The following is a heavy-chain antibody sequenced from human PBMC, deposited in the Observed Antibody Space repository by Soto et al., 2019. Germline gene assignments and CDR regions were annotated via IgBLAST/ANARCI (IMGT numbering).Heavy chain of an antibody. J-gene: IGHJ4*02. Sequence: QVQLVESGGGVVQPGRSLRLSCAVSGFTFSSYGMHWVRQAPGKGLEWVAHISYDGSNEHYVDSVKGRFTISRDNFKDTMFLQMNRLGAEDNAFYYRWKDKYYHGWGGLYIFDDWGQGTLVTVSS. CDR2: ISYDGSNE. CDR1: GFTFSSYG. CDR3: WKDKYYHGWGGLYIFDD. D-gene: IGHD3-10*01. V-gene: IGHV3-30*18.